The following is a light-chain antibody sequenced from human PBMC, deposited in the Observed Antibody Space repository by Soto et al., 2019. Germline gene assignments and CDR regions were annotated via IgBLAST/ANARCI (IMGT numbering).Light chain of an antibody. CDR3: CSKAGTSTAV. CDR1: SSDVGRYDY. V-gene: IGLV2-11*01. Sequence: QSALTQPRSVSGSPGQSVTISCTGTSSDVGRYDYVSWYQHHPGKAPKLRIYDVNKWPSGVPDRFSGSKSGNTASLSISGLQAEDEADYYCCSKAGTSTAVFGGGTKLNVL. J-gene: IGLJ2*01. CDR2: DVN.